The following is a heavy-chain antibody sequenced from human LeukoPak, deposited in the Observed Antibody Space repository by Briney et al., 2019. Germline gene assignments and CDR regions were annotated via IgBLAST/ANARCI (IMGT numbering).Heavy chain of an antibody. CDR2: ISSSSSIT. CDR1: GFTFSSYR. D-gene: IGHD2-21*01. Sequence: PGGSLRLSCAVSGFTFSSYRMNWVRQAPGMGLEWVSYISSSSSITYYTDSVRGRFTIARDNSKNTLYLQMNSLRAEDTAVYYCARDNYILRAFDIWGQGTMVTVSS. CDR3: ARDNYILRAFDI. V-gene: IGHV3-48*01. J-gene: IGHJ3*02.